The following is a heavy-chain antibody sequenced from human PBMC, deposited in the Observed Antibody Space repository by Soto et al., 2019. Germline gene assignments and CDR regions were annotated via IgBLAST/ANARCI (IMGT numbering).Heavy chain of an antibody. J-gene: IGHJ6*02. D-gene: IGHD1-26*01. V-gene: IGHV1-18*01. CDR2: ISAYNGNT. CDR1: GYTFTSYG. Sequence: ASVKVSCKASGYTFTSYGISWVRQAPGQGLEWMGWISAYNGNTNYAQKLQGRVTMTTDTSTSTAYMELRSLRSDDTAVYYCAGGSGSYFYYYYGMDVWGQGTTVTVSS. CDR3: AGGSGSYFYYYYGMDV.